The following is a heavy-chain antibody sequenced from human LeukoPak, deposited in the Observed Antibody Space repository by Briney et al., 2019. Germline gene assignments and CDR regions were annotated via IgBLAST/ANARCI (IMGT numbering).Heavy chain of an antibody. D-gene: IGHD1-1*01. J-gene: IGHJ4*02. Sequence: SETLSLTCAVSGYSISSGYYWSWIRQPPGKGLEWIGYIYYSGSTNYNPSLKSRVTISVDTSKNQFSLKLSSVTAADTAVYYCARAGETQLFDYWGQGTLVTVSS. CDR3: ARAGETQLFDY. CDR2: IYYSGST. V-gene: IGHV4-61*01. CDR1: GYSISSGYY.